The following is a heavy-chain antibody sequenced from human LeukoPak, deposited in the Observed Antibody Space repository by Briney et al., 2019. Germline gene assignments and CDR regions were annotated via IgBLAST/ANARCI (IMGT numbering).Heavy chain of an antibody. J-gene: IGHJ4*02. CDR3: ARGESIAAAGSFDY. Sequence: SETLSLTCTVSGGSISSYYWSWIRQPPGRGLEWTGYIYYSGSTNYNPSLKSRVTISVDTSKNRFSLKLSSVTAADTAVYYCARGESIAAAGSFDYWGQGTLVTVSS. D-gene: IGHD6-13*01. CDR2: IYYSGST. V-gene: IGHV4-59*08. CDR1: GGSISSYY.